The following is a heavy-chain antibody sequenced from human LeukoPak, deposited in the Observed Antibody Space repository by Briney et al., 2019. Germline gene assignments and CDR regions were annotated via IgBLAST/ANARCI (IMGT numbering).Heavy chain of an antibody. V-gene: IGHV5-51*01. D-gene: IGHD6-6*01. CDR3: ARRLGAGWQLGGYYFDY. CDR1: GYSFTSYW. J-gene: IGHJ4*02. Sequence: GESLKISCKGSGYSFTSYWIGWVRQMPGKGLEWMGIIYPGDSDTRYSPSFQGQVAISADKSISTAYLQWSSLKASDTAMYYCARRLGAGWQLGGYYFDYWGQGTLVTVSS. CDR2: IYPGDSDT.